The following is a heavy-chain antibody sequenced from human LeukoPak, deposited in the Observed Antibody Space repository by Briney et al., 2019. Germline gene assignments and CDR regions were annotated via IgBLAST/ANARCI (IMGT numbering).Heavy chain of an antibody. CDR3: ARDSGGSSWLLPGF. CDR1: GGSFSGYY. CDR2: INHSGST. Sequence: SETLSLTCAVYGGSFSGYYWSWIRQPPGKELEWIGEINHSGSTNYNPSLKSRVTISVHTSKNQFSLKLSSVTAADTAVYYCARDSGGSSWLLPGFWGQGTLVTVSS. J-gene: IGHJ4*02. D-gene: IGHD6-13*01. V-gene: IGHV4-34*01.